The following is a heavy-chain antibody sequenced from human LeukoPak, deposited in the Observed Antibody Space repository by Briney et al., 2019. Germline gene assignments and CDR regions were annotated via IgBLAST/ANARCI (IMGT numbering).Heavy chain of an antibody. CDR1: GFTFSSYA. V-gene: IGHV3-21*01. D-gene: IGHD2-2*01. J-gene: IGHJ6*02. Sequence: GGSLRLSCAASGFTFSSYAMSWVRQAPGKGLEWVSSISSSSSYIYYADSVKGRFTISRDNAKNSLYLQMNSLRAEDTAVYYCARVKVPAATPKKYGMDVWGQGTTVTVSS. CDR3: ARVKVPAATPKKYGMDV. CDR2: ISSSSSYI.